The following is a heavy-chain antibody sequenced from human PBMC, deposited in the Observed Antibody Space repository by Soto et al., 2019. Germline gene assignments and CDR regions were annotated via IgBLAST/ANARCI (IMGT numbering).Heavy chain of an antibody. CDR2: IYYSGST. J-gene: IGHJ4*02. D-gene: IGHD6-6*01. Sequence: PSETLSLTCTVSGGSISSGGYYWSWIRQHPGKGLEWIGYIYYSGSTYYNPSLKSRVTISVDTSKNQFSLKLSSVTAADTAVYYCASQPYSSSSPFDYWGQGTLVTVSS. CDR1: GGSISSGGYY. V-gene: IGHV4-31*03. CDR3: ASQPYSSSSPFDY.